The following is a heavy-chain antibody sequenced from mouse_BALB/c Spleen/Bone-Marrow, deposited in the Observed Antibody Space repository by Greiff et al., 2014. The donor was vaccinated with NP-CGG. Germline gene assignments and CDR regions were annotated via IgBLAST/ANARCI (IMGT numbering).Heavy chain of an antibody. CDR1: GYTFTSHW. J-gene: IGHJ4*01. V-gene: IGHV1-7*01. CDR2: INPSTGHT. Sequence: VKLMESGAELAKPGASVKMSCKASGYTFTSHWMHWVKQRPGQGLEWIGYINPSTGHTEYDQKFEDKATLTADKSSSTAYKQLSSLTSDESAVYCCARGNREEMDYWGQGTSVTVSS. CDR3: ARGNREEMDY.